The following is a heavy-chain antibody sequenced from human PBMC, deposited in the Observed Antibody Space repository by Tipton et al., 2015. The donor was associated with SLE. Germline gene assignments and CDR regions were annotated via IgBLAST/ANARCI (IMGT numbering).Heavy chain of an antibody. J-gene: IGHJ4*02. CDR3: ATTLNYYDISDYFDGTFDS. V-gene: IGHV5-51*01. CDR2: IYPDDSDT. D-gene: IGHD3-22*01. CDR1: GYSFTSYW. Sequence: VQLVQSGAEVKKPGESLKISCKGSGYSFTSYWLGWVRQMPGKGLEWMGIIYPDDSDTIYSPSFQGQVTISADKSISPAYLQWSSLKASDSAMYYCATTLNYYDISDYFDGTFDSWGQGTLVTVSS.